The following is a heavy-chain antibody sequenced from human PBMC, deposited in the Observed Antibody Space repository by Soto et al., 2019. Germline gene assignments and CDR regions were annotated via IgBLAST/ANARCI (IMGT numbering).Heavy chain of an antibody. J-gene: IGHJ6*02. D-gene: IGHD6-13*01. V-gene: IGHV3-11*01. CDR3: ASYSSSWYSAYYGMDV. Sequence: GGSLRLSCAASGFTFSDSYMSWIRQAPGKGLEWISYISTSGSATYYADSVKGRFTISRDNAKNSLFLQMNSLRAEDTAVYYCASYSSSWYSAYYGMDVWGQGTTVTVSS. CDR2: ISTSGSAT. CDR1: GFTFSDSY.